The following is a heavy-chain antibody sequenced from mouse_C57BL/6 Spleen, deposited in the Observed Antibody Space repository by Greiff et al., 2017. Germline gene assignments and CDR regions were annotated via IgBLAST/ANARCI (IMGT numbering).Heavy chain of an antibody. Sequence: QVQLQQPGAELVKPGASVKMSCKASGYTFTSYWITWVKQRPGQGLEWIGDFYPGSGSNNYNEKFKCKATLTVDTSSSPAYMQLSSLTSVDSAVYYCARQEVHSSSYEFAYWGQGTLVTVSA. D-gene: IGHD1-1*01. CDR2: FYPGSGSN. J-gene: IGHJ3*01. CDR3: ARQEVHSSSYEFAY. CDR1: GYTFTSYW. V-gene: IGHV1-55*01.